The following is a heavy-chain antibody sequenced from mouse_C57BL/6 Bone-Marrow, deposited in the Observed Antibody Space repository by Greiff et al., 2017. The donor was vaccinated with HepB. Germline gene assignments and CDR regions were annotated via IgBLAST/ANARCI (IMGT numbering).Heavy chain of an antibody. D-gene: IGHD1-1*02. CDR2: IDPANGNT. CDR3: AGYHWGTLIGGYYWYFDV. V-gene: IGHV14-3*01. Sequence: VQLQQSVAELVRPGASVKLSCTASGFNIKNTYMHWVKQRPEQGLEWIGRIDPANGNTKYAPKFQGKATITADTSSNTAYLQLSSLTSEDTAIYCCAGYHWGTLIGGYYWYFDVWGTGTTVTVSS. J-gene: IGHJ1*03. CDR1: GFNIKNTY.